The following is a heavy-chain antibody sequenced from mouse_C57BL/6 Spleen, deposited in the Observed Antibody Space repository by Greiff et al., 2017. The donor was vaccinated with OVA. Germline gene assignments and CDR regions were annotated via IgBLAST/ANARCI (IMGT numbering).Heavy chain of an antibody. J-gene: IGHJ3*01. CDR3: ASLPMVTTPY. D-gene: IGHD2-2*01. CDR2: IDPSDSYT. CDR1: GYTFTSYW. V-gene: IGHV1-59*01. Sequence: VQLQQPGAELVRPGTSVKLSCKASGYTFTSYWMHWVKQRPGQGLEWIGVIDPSDSYTNYNQKFKGKATLTVDTSSSTAYMQLSSLTSEDSAVYYCASLPMVTTPYWGQGTLVTVSA.